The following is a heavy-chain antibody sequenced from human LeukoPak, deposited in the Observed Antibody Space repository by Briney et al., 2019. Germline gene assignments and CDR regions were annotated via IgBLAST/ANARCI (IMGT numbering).Heavy chain of an antibody. CDR3: AKDRGYSYGYFDY. Sequence: PGGSLRLSCAASGFTFSNYGMHWVRQAPGKGLEWVAVISYDGSNKYYADSVKGRFTISRDNSKNTLYLQMNSLRAEDTAVYYCAKDRGYSYGYFDYWGQGTLVTVSS. CDR2: ISYDGSNK. D-gene: IGHD5-18*01. J-gene: IGHJ4*02. CDR1: GFTFSNYG. V-gene: IGHV3-30*18.